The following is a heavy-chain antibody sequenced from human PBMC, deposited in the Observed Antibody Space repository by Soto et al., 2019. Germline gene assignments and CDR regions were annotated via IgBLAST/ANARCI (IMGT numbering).Heavy chain of an antibody. CDR3: ARAEEYWGNGMDG. J-gene: IGHJ6*02. V-gene: IGHV3-33*01. CDR2: ILNDGSNR. D-gene: IGHD3-16*01. Sequence: QVQLVESGGGVVQPGRSLRLSCAASGFTFSNYGMHWVRQAPGKGLEWVAVILNDGSNRYHADSVKDRFTIPRDNSKNTLYLQMNSLTAEDTAVYYCARAEEYWGNGMDGWGQGTTVTVS. CDR1: GFTFSNYG.